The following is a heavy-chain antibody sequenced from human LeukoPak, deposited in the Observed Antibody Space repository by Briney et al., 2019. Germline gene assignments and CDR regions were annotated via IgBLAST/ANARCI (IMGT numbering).Heavy chain of an antibody. CDR1: GFTFSSYG. CDR2: ISYDGSIK. V-gene: IGHV3-30*03. D-gene: IGHD3-10*01. Sequence: TGESLRLSCAASGFTFSSYGIHWVRQAPGKGLEWVAVISYDGSIKYYADSVKGRFTISRDNSKNTLYLQMNSLRAEDTAVYYCARDRGGVADAFDIWGQGTMVTVSS. J-gene: IGHJ3*02. CDR3: ARDRGGVADAFDI.